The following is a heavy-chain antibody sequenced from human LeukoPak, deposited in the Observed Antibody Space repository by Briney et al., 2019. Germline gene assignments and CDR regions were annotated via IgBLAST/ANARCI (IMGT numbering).Heavy chain of an antibody. CDR3: ARHIGSGSYD. V-gene: IGHV4-59*08. Sequence: SETLSLTCTVSGGSISSYYWSWTRQPPGKGLEWIGYIYYSGSTNYNPSLKSRVTISVDTSKNQFSLKLSSVTAADTAVYYCARHIGSGSYDWGQGTLVTVSS. CDR1: GGSISSYY. CDR2: IYYSGST. D-gene: IGHD1-26*01. J-gene: IGHJ4*02.